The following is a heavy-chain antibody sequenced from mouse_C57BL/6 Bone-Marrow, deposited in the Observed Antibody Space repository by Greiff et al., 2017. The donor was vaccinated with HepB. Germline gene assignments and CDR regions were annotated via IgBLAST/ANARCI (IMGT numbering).Heavy chain of an antibody. D-gene: IGHD2-4*01. Sequence: QVQLQQSGPELVKPGASVKISCKASGYAFSSSWMNWVKQRPGKGLEWIGRIYPGDGDTNYNGKFKGKATLTADKSSSTAYMHLSSLTSEDSAVYFCAREGYDYDPAWFAYWGQGTLVTVSA. V-gene: IGHV1-82*01. CDR3: AREGYDYDPAWFAY. CDR1: GYAFSSSW. J-gene: IGHJ3*01. CDR2: IYPGDGDT.